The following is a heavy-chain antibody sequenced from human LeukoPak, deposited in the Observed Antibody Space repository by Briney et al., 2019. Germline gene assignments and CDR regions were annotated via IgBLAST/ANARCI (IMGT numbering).Heavy chain of an antibody. V-gene: IGHV3-30*18. CDR3: AKGLSYFDY. Sequence: GGSLRLSCAASGFTFSSYGMHWVRQAPGKGLEWVAVISYDGSNKYYADSVKGRFTISRDNSKNTLYLQMNSPRAEDTAVYYCAKGLSYFDYSGQGTLVTVSS. J-gene: IGHJ4*02. CDR2: ISYDGSNK. CDR1: GFTFSSYG.